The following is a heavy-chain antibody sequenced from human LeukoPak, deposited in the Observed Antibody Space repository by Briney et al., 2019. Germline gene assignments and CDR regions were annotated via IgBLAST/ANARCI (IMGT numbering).Heavy chain of an antibody. V-gene: IGHV3-64*01. CDR2: ISSNGGST. J-gene: IGHJ4*02. CDR1: GFTFSSYA. CDR3: ATEGKMVRGVYTDY. Sequence: GGSLRLSCAASGFTFSSYAMHWVRQAPGKGLEYVSAISSNGGSTYYANSVKGRFTISRDNSKNTLYLQMGSLRAEDTAVYYCATEGKMVRGVYTDYWGQGALVTVSS. D-gene: IGHD3-10*01.